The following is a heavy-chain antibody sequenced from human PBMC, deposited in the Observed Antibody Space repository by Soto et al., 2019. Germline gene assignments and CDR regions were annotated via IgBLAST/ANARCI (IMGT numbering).Heavy chain of an antibody. CDR3: ARGRGLLLWFGELHNWFDP. D-gene: IGHD3-10*01. J-gene: IGHJ5*02. CDR2: IYHSGST. CDR1: GGSFSGYS. Sequence: SETLSLTCAFYGGSFSGYSWIWIRQPTGKGLEWIGYIYHSGSTNYNPSLKSRVTISVDTSKNQFSLKLSSVTAADTAVYYCARGRGLLLWFGELHNWFDPWGQGTLVTVSS. V-gene: IGHV4-34*01.